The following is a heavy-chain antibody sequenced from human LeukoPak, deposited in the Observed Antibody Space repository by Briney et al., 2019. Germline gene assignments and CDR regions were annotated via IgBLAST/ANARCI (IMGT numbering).Heavy chain of an antibody. Sequence: SETLSLTCAVYGGSFSGYYWSWIRQPPGMGLEWIGEINHSGSTNYNPSLKSRVTISVDTSKNQFSLKLSSVTAADTAVYYCARGPYYDILTGYRALDYWGQGTLVTVSS. CDR2: INHSGST. V-gene: IGHV4-34*01. J-gene: IGHJ4*02. CDR3: ARGPYYDILTGYRALDY. CDR1: GGSFSGYY. D-gene: IGHD3-9*01.